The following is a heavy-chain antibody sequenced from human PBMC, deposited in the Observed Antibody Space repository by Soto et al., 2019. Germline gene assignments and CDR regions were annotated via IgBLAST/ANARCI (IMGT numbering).Heavy chain of an antibody. J-gene: IGHJ4*02. D-gene: IGHD4-17*01. CDR3: AKDKSHGDYMYYFDY. V-gene: IGHV3-30*18. CDR1: GFTFSSYG. Sequence: QVQLVESGGGVVQPGRSLRLSCAASGFTFSSYGMHWVRQAPGKGLEWVAVISYDGSNKYYADSVKGRFTISRDNSKNTRYLQMNSLRAEDTAVYYCAKDKSHGDYMYYFDYWGQGTLVTVSS. CDR2: ISYDGSNK.